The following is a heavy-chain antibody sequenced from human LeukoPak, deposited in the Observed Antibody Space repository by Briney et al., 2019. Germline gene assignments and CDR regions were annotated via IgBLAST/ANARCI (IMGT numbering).Heavy chain of an antibody. CDR2: IYYSGST. J-gene: IGHJ6*02. CDR1: GGSISSYY. Sequence: SETLSLTCTVSGGSISSYYWSWIRQPPGKGLEWIGYIYYSGSTNYNPSLKSRVTISVDTSKNQFSLKLSSVTAADTAVYYCATGWADYYGSGSYYYSYYGMDVWGQGTTVTVSS. CDR3: ATGWADYYGSGSYYYSYYGMDV. V-gene: IGHV4-59*01. D-gene: IGHD3-10*01.